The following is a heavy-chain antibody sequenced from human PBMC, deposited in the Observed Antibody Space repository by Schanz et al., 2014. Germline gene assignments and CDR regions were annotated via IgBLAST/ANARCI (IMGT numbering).Heavy chain of an antibody. J-gene: IGHJ4*02. CDR1: GFNISTYG. CDR2: ISDSGDST. Sequence: VQLVESGGGVVQPGRSLRLSCAASGFNISTYGMHWVRQAPGKGLEWVSDISDSGDSTHYADSVKGRFTISRDNAKNSLFLQMNSLSAEDTAVYYCARGRTFDYWGQGTLVTVSS. CDR3: ARGRTFDY. V-gene: IGHV3-48*04.